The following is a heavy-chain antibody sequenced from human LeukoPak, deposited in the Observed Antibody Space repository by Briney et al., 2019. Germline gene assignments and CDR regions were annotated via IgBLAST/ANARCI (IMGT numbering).Heavy chain of an antibody. CDR2: ISSSSSAI. D-gene: IGHD2-21*01. CDR1: GFTFSSYS. J-gene: IGHJ3*02. V-gene: IGHV3-48*04. Sequence: GGSLRLSCAASGFTFSSYSMNWVRQAPGKGLEWVSYISSSSSAIYYADSVKGRFTISRDNAKNSLYLQMNSLRAEDTAVYYCASLPALGGLFDAFDIWGQGTMVTVSS. CDR3: ASLPALGGLFDAFDI.